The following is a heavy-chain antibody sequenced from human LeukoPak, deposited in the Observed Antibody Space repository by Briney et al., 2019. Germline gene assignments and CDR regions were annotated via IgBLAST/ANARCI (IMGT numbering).Heavy chain of an antibody. CDR2: INQDGTEK. V-gene: IGHV3-7*01. D-gene: IGHD3-10*01. CDR3: AKVAKYYYGSETYYFFEH. CDR1: GFTFTTYW. Sequence: GGSLRLSCAASGFTFTTYWMSWVRQAPGKGLEWVANINQDGTEKFYVDSVKGRFTTSRDKAKNSLYLQMNSLRVEDTAVYYCAKVAKYYYGSETYYFFEHWGQGTPVTASS. J-gene: IGHJ4*02.